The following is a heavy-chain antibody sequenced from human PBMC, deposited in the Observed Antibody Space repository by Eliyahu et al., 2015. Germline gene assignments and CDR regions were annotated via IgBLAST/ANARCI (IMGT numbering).Heavy chain of an antibody. J-gene: IGHJ4*02. CDR2: ISSSGSTI. Sequence: EVQLVESGGGLVQPGXSLRLSCAAXGFTFSSYEMHWVRQGPGKGVEWVSYISSSGSTIYYADSVKGRFTISRDNAKNSLYLQMNSLRAEDTAVYYCARDRGSGWIVDYWGQGTLVTVSS. V-gene: IGHV3-48*03. D-gene: IGHD6-19*01. CDR1: GFTFSSYE. CDR3: ARDRGSGWIVDY.